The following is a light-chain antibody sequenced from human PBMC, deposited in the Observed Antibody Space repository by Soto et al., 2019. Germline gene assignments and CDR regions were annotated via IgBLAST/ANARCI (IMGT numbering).Light chain of an antibody. V-gene: IGKV1-9*01. CDR1: QGISSY. Sequence: IQLTQSPSSLSASVGDRVTITCRASQGISSYLAWYQQKPGKAPKLLIYAASTLQSGVPSRFSGSGSGTDFTLTISSLQPEGFATYYCQQLNSYPPFTFGPGTKVDIK. CDR3: QQLNSYPPFT. CDR2: AAS. J-gene: IGKJ3*01.